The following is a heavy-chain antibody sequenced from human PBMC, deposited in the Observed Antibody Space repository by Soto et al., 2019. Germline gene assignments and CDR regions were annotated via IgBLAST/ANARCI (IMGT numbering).Heavy chain of an antibody. J-gene: IGHJ6*02. V-gene: IGHV3-15*01. Sequence: GGSLRLACAASGITFSTASRKRVRQSPGEGLELVGRIKSRXDGGTTDYAAPVKGRVNVSRDDSKNTLYLQMNSLKTEDTAVYYCTTAGWEPHDYYYGMDVGRQGTTVTVSS. CDR1: GITFSTAS. D-gene: IGHD1-26*01. CDR3: TTAGWEPHDYYYGMDV. CDR2: IKSRXDGGTT.